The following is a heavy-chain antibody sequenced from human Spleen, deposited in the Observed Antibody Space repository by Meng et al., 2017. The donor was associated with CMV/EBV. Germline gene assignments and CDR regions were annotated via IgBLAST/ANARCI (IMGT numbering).Heavy chain of an antibody. Sequence: SVAASGFPCSIYCMHWVRQAPGKGLVWVSRINRDGSSTSYADSVKGRFTISRDNAKNTLYLQMNSLRAEDTAVYYCARVRGGGRVYYFDYWGQGTLVT. CDR2: INRDGSST. D-gene: IGHD3-10*01. CDR3: ARVRGGGRVYYFDY. V-gene: IGHV3-74*01. J-gene: IGHJ4*02. CDR1: GFPCSIYC.